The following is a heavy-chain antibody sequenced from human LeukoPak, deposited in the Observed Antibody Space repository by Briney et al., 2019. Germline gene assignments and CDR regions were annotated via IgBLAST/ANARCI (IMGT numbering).Heavy chain of an antibody. D-gene: IGHD2/OR15-2a*01. CDR1: GFTFSSYA. J-gene: IGHJ4*02. CDR2: ISGSGSSDRT. V-gene: IGHV3-23*01. Sequence: GGSLRLSCAASGFTFSSYAMSWVRQAPGKGLEWVSAISGSGSSDRTYYADSVKGRFTISRDNSRNTLYLQMNSLRAEDTAVYYCARSGLSRFGFWGQGTLVTVSS. CDR3: ARSGLSRFGF.